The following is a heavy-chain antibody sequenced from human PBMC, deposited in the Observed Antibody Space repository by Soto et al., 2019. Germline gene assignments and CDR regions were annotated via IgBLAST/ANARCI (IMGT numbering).Heavy chain of an antibody. CDR2: IYHSGST. V-gene: IGHV4-4*02. Sequence: QVQLQESGPGLVKPSGTLSLTCAVSGGSISSSNWWSWVRQPPGKGLEWIGEIYHSGSTNYNPSLKCRVPLSVDKFKNQFSLELSSVTAADTAVYYCARGQGKMWGQNNWFDPWGQGTLVTVSS. CDR1: GGSISSSNW. D-gene: IGHD3-16*01. CDR3: ARGQGKMWGQNNWFDP. J-gene: IGHJ5*02.